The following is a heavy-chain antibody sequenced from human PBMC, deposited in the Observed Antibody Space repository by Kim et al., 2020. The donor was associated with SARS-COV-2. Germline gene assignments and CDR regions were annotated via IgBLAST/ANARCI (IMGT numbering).Heavy chain of an antibody. V-gene: IGHV3-23*01. CDR1: GFTFTTYA. CDR3: AKASRDYKGELDY. Sequence: GGSLRLSCAASGFTFTTYAMTWVRQAPGKGLEWVSGISDDGGRTNYADSVKGRFTISRDNSKNTLYLQMNSLRAEDTAVYYCAKASRDYKGELDYWGQGTLVTVSS. J-gene: IGHJ4*02. D-gene: IGHD4-17*01. CDR2: ISDDGGRT.